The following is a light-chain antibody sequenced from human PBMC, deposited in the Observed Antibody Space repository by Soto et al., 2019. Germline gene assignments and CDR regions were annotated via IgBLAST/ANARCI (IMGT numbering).Light chain of an antibody. CDR3: SSYAGSNNLV. Sequence: QSVLTQPPSASGSPGQSVTISCTGTSSDVGGYNYVSWYQQHPGKAPELMIYDVSKRPSGVPDRFSGSKSGNTASLTVSGLQAEDEADYYCSSYAGSNNLVFGGGTKVTVL. CDR1: SSDVGGYNY. J-gene: IGLJ2*01. CDR2: DVS. V-gene: IGLV2-8*01.